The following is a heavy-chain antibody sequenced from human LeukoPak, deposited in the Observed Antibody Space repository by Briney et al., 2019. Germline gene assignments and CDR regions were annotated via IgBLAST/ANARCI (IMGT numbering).Heavy chain of an antibody. J-gene: IGHJ3*02. CDR1: GFTFSSYA. D-gene: IGHD6-19*01. Sequence: GGSLRLSCAASGFTFSSYAMSWVRQAPGKGLEWVSAISGSGGSTYYADSVKGRFTISRDNSKNTLYLQMNSLRAEDTAVYYCANHLVYEYSSGPEAFDIWGQGTMVTVSS. V-gene: IGHV3-23*01. CDR2: ISGSGGST. CDR3: ANHLVYEYSSGPEAFDI.